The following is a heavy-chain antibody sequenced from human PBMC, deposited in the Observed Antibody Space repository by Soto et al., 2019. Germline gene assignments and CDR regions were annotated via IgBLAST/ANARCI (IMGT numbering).Heavy chain of an antibody. V-gene: IGHV3-74*01. CDR3: ARDKGGITMIVVVTSSGMDV. J-gene: IGHJ6*02. CDR2: INSDGSST. Sequence: GGSLRLSCAASGFTFSSYWMHWVRQATGKGLVWVSRINSDGSSTSYADSVKGRFTISRDNAKNTLYLQMNSLRAEDTAVYYCARDKGGITMIVVVTSSGMDVWGQGTTVTVSS. CDR1: GFTFSSYW. D-gene: IGHD3-22*01.